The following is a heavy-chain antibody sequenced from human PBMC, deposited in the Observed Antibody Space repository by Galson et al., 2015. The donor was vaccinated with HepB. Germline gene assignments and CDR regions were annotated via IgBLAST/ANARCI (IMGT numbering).Heavy chain of an antibody. V-gene: IGHV7-4-1*02. D-gene: IGHD1-26*01. CDR1: GYTFNRYA. CDR3: AKVGDYSEWRAFDI. CDR2: INTNTGNP. Sequence: SVKVSCKASGYTFNRYAINWVRQAPGQGLECMGWINTNTGNPTYAQGFTGRFVFSLDTSVSTAYLQISDLKTEDTAVYYCAKVGDYSEWRAFDIWGQGTMVTVSS. J-gene: IGHJ3*02.